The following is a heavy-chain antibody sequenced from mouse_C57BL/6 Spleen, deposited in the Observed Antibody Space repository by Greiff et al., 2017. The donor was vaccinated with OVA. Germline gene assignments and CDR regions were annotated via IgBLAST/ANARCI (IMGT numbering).Heavy chain of an antibody. Sequence: VQLQQSGAELVRPGASVKLSCTASGFNIKDYYMHWVKQRPEQGLEWIGWIDPENGDTEYASKFQGKATITADTSSNTAYLQLSSLTSEDTAVYYCSTDYYGSKGAWFAYWGQGTLVTVSA. CDR3: STDYYGSKGAWFAY. J-gene: IGHJ3*01. D-gene: IGHD1-1*01. V-gene: IGHV14-4*01. CDR1: GFNIKDYY. CDR2: IDPENGDT.